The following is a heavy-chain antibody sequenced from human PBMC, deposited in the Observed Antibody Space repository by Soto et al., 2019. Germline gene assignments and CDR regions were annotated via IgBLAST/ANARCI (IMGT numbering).Heavy chain of an antibody. J-gene: IGHJ4*02. Sequence: ASVKVSCKASGYTFTSYDINWVRQATGQGLEWMGWMNPNSGNTGYAQKFQGRVIMTRNTSISTAYMELSSLRSEDTAVYYCAGTHGYDVDLDYWGQGTLVTVSS. CDR1: GYTFTSYD. V-gene: IGHV1-8*01. CDR3: AGTHGYDVDLDY. CDR2: MNPNSGNT. D-gene: IGHD3-3*01.